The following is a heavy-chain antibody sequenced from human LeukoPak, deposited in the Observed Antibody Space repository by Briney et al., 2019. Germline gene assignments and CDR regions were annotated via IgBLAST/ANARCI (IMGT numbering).Heavy chain of an antibody. V-gene: IGHV3-74*01. CDR1: GFTFSSYW. J-gene: IGHJ6*03. CDR2: INTDGSST. D-gene: IGHD1-7*01. CDR3: ARGSQGNWNYAHYYYYMDV. Sequence: PGGSLRLSCAASGFTFSSYWMHWVRQAPGKGLVWVSRINTDGSSTSYADSVKGRFTISRDNAKNTLYLQMNSLRAEDTAVYYCARGSQGNWNYAHYYYYMDVWGKGTRSPSP.